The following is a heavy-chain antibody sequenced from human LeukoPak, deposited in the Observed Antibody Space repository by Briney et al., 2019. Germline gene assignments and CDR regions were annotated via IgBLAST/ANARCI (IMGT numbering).Heavy chain of an antibody. Sequence: PSETLSLTCTVSGVSISSSNSYWGWIRQPPGKGLEWIGSIYYTGNTYYNASLKSRVTISVDTSKNQFSLKLSSVTAADTAVYYCARRKTSYYYYMDVWGKGTTVTISS. CDR2: IYYTGNT. D-gene: IGHD1-1*01. V-gene: IGHV4-39*07. CDR1: GVSISSSNSY. J-gene: IGHJ6*03. CDR3: ARRKTSYYYYMDV.